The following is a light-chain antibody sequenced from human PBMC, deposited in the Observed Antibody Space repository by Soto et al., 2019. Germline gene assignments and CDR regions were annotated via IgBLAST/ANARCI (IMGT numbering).Light chain of an antibody. CDR3: QQSHSTPLT. CDR1: LRISKY. CDR2: GAS. Sequence: DIQVIQSPSSLSASVGDRVTITCRASLRISKYLNWYQQKPGKAPKLLIYGASTLQSGVPPRFSGSGSGTDFTLTISGLQPEDSATYYCQQSHSTPLTFGVGTKLEI. V-gene: IGKV1-39*01. J-gene: IGKJ4*01.